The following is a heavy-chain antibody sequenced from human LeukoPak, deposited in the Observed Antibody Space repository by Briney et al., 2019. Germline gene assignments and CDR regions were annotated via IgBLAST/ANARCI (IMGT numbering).Heavy chain of an antibody. V-gene: IGHV3-9*01. CDR2: ISWNSGSI. J-gene: IGHJ4*02. CDR3: AKGTGRYWTFFDY. D-gene: IGHD1-26*01. Sequence: GSSVRLSCAASALSCDEEAMQGVAEGLKKSLEWVSGISWNSGSIDYVESVKGRFTISRDNAKNSLYLQMNSLRPEDTAFYYCAKGTGRYWTFFDYWGRGTLVTVSS. CDR1: ALSCDEEA.